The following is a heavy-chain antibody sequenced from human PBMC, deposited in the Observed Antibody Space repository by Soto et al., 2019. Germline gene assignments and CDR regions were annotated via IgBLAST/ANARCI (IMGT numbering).Heavy chain of an antibody. CDR3: ARLATRYYFDY. CDR1: GGSISSYY. CDR2: IYYSGNT. D-gene: IGHD1-1*01. J-gene: IGHJ4*02. V-gene: IGHV4-59*01. Sequence: LSLTCTVSGGSISSYYWSWIRQPPGKGLEWIGYIYYSGNTNYNPSLKSRVTISVDTSKNQFSLKMSSVTAADTAVYYCARLATRYYFDYWGQGTLVTVSS.